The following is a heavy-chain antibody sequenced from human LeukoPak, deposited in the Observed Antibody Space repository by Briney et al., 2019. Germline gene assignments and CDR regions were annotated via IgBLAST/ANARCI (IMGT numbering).Heavy chain of an antibody. CDR2: IKQDGSEK. V-gene: IGHV3-7*01. CDR3: AGAYYYGSGSLIAPYYFDY. J-gene: IGHJ4*02. CDR1: GFTFSSYW. Sequence: PGGSLRLSCAASGFTFSSYWMSWVRQAPGKGLEWVANIKQDGSEKYYVDSVKGRFTISRDNAKNSLYLQMNSLRAEDTAVYYCAGAYYYGSGSLIAPYYFDYWGQGTLVTVSS. D-gene: IGHD3-10*01.